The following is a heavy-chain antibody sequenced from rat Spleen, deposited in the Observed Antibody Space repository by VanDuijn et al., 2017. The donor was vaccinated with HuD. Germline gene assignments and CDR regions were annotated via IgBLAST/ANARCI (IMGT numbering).Heavy chain of an antibody. CDR2: IDFSGST. D-gene: IGHD2-5*01. V-gene: IGHV3-1*01. CDR1: GYSIKSSY. J-gene: IGHJ2*01. Sequence: EVQLQESGPGLVKPSQSLSLTCSVTGYSIKSSYRWNWIRKFPGNKMEWMGYIDFSGSTGYNPSLKARISITRDLSKNQFFLQLNSVSTEDTAIYYCARYRDTYGHVGIFDYWGQGVRATVSP. CDR3: ARYRDTYGHVGIFDY.